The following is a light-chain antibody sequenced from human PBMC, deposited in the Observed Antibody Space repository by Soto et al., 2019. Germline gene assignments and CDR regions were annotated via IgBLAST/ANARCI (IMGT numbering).Light chain of an antibody. Sequence: DIQMTQTPSTLSAYVGDRVTITCRASQSISSWLAWYQQKPGKAPKLLIYAASSLESGVPSRFSGSESGTECTRTTSSLQPDDCATYYSQQYNSYSAAHTFGQGTKLEIK. V-gene: IGKV1-5*01. J-gene: IGKJ2*01. CDR2: AAS. CDR3: QQYNSYSAAHT. CDR1: QSISSW.